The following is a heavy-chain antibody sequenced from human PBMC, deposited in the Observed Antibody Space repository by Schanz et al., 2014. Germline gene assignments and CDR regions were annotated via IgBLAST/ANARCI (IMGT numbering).Heavy chain of an antibody. Sequence: QVQLVESGGTLVKPGGSLRLSCVVSGFTFSDYYMSWIRQAPGKGLEWVSYISSTSTYLYYADSVKGRFTISRDSARNSLYLQMSSLRAEDTAVYYCARGTPFLCDYWGQGTLVTVSS. CDR2: ISSTSTYL. J-gene: IGHJ4*02. D-gene: IGHD3-16*01. CDR3: ARGTPFLCDY. CDR1: GFTFSDYY. V-gene: IGHV3-11*06.